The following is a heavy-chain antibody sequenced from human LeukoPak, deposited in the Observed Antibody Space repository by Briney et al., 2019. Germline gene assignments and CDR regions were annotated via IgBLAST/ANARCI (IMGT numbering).Heavy chain of an antibody. D-gene: IGHD4-17*01. V-gene: IGHV1-2*02. CDR3: ARVREDYGDYPLEGAFDI. CDR2: INPNSGGT. CDR1: GYTFTGYY. J-gene: IGHJ3*02. Sequence: ASVKVPCKASGYTFTGYYMHWVRQAPGQGLEWMGWINPNSGGTNYAQKFQGRVTMTRDTTISTAYMELSRLRSDATAVYYCARVREDYGDYPLEGAFDIWGQGTMVTVSS.